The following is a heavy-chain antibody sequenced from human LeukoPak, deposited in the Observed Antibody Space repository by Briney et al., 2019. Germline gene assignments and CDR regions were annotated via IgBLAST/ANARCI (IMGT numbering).Heavy chain of an antibody. CDR3: AREEDYGSGTNPLDY. J-gene: IGHJ4*02. D-gene: IGHD3-10*01. CDR2: IYTSGST. Sequence: SETLSLTCTVSGGSISSYYWSWIRQPAGKGLEWIGRIYTSGSTNCNPSLKSRVTMSVDTSKNQFSLKLSSVTAADTAVYYCAREEDYGSGTNPLDYWGQGTLATVSS. V-gene: IGHV4-4*07. CDR1: GGSISSYY.